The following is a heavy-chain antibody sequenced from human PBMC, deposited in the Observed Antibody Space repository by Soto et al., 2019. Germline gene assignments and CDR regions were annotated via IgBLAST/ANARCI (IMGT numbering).Heavy chain of an antibody. V-gene: IGHV4-31*03. D-gene: IGHD3-10*01. CDR2: IYYSGST. Sequence: QVQLQESGPGLVKPSQTLSLTCTVSGGSISSGGYYWSWIRQHPGKGLEWIGYIYYSGSTYYTPSLKSRVTISVDTSKNQFSLKLSSVTAADTAVYYCARDSEGSGPFDYWGQGTLVTVSS. CDR3: ARDSEGSGPFDY. CDR1: GGSISSGGYY. J-gene: IGHJ4*02.